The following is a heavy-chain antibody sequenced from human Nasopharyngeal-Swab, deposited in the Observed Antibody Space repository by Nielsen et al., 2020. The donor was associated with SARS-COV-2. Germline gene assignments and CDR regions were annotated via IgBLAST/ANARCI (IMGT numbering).Heavy chain of an antibody. CDR2: IYSGGST. D-gene: IGHD6-13*01. CDR1: GFTVSSNY. V-gene: IGHV3-53*01. CDR3: AGSSSWYTTRHDY. J-gene: IGHJ4*02. Sequence: GSLRLSCAASGFTVSSNYMSWVRQAPGKGLEWVSVIYSGGSTYYADSVKGRFTISRDNSKNTLYLQMNSLRAEDTAVYYCAGSSSWYTTRHDYWGQGTLVTVSS.